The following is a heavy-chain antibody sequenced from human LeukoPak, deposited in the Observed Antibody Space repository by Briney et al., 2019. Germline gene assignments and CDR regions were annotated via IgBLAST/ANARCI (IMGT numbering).Heavy chain of an antibody. Sequence: GGSLRLSCTASGFTFSCYSMNWVRQAPGKGLEWVSYISSSSSYIYYADSVKGRFTISRDNAKNSLYLQMNSLRAEDTAVYYCARRYSSVSNWFDPWGQGTLVTVSS. J-gene: IGHJ5*02. CDR2: ISSSSSYI. CDR3: ARRYSSVSNWFDP. V-gene: IGHV3-21*01. D-gene: IGHD6-19*01. CDR1: GFTFSCYS.